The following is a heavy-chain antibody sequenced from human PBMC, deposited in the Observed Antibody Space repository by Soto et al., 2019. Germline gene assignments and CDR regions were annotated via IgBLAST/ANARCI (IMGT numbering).Heavy chain of an antibody. V-gene: IGHV3-23*01. CDR3: AKIPPGYCSGGSCYPPHYFDY. CDR1: GFTFSNYA. D-gene: IGHD2-15*01. Sequence: EVQLLDSGGGLVQPGGSLRLSCAASGFTFSNYAMSWVRQAPGKGLEWVSGVGGSGDSTYYADSVKGRFTISRDNSKDTLYLQMNSLRAEDTAVYYCAKIPPGYCSGGSCYPPHYFDYWGQGTLVTVSS. CDR2: VGGSGDST. J-gene: IGHJ4*02.